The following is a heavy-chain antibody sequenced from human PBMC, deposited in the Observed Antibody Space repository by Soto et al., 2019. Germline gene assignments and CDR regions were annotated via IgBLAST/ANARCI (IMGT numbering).Heavy chain of an antibody. CDR1: GGTFSSYA. Sequence: ASVKVSCKASGGTFSSYAISWVRQAPGQGLEWMGGIIPIFGTANYAQKFQGRVTITADKSTSTAYMELSSLRSEDTAVYYCARDPTGDILTGSNQENYGMDVWGQGTTVTVSS. V-gene: IGHV1-69*06. J-gene: IGHJ6*02. CDR2: IIPIFGTA. CDR3: ARDPTGDILTGSNQENYGMDV. D-gene: IGHD3-9*01.